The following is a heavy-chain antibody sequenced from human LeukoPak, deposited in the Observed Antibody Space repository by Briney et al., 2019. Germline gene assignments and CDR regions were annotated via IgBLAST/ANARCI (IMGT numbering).Heavy chain of an antibody. D-gene: IGHD4-11*01. CDR1: GFTFSSYA. CDR2: ISGSGDNT. Sequence: GGSLRLSCAASGFTFSSYAMNWVRQAPGKGLEWISSISGSGDNTYYTDSVKGRFTISRNNSKNTLYLQRNLLRAEDTAVYPFANAPTVTSFDYWGQGTLVTVSS. V-gene: IGHV3-23*01. CDR3: ANAPTVTSFDY. J-gene: IGHJ4*02.